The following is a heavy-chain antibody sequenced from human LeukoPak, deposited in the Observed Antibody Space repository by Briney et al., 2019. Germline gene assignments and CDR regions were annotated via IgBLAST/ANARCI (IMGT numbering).Heavy chain of an antibody. CDR2: INWNGGST. CDR1: GFTFNDYG. Sequence: GGSLRLSCAASGFTFNDYGMSWVRQAPGKGLEWVSGINWNGGSTDYADSVKCRYTIARDNAKNSLYLQMNSLRAEDAALYYCARYSRLRGNYYCYYYIDFWGKGTTVTVSS. J-gene: IGHJ6*03. V-gene: IGHV3-20*04. CDR3: ARYSRLRGNYYCYYYIDF. D-gene: IGHD4-17*01.